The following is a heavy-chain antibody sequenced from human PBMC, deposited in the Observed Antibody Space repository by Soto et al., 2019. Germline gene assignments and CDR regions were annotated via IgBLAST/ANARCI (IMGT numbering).Heavy chain of an antibody. Sequence: EVQLVESGGGLVKPGGSLRLSCVASGFNLGSFTINWVHQAPGKGLEWVAAISSTSIYINYADSVKGRFTVSRDNAKNSLYLQMNNLRAEDTAVYYCARDGDVDAATIPYYYGMDVWGQGTTGTVSS. CDR2: ISSTSIYI. D-gene: IGHD5-18*01. CDR1: GFNLGSFT. CDR3: ARDGDVDAATIPYYYGMDV. V-gene: IGHV3-21*01. J-gene: IGHJ6*02.